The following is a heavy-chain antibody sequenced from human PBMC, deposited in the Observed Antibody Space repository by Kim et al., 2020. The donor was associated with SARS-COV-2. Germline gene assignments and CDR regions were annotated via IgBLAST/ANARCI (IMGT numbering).Heavy chain of an antibody. V-gene: IGHV1-18*01. J-gene: IGHJ3*02. CDR3: ARARYYYDSSGYYLDAFDI. CDR2: ISAYNGNT. D-gene: IGHD3-22*01. Sequence: ASVKVSCKASGYTFTSYGISWVRQAPGQGLEWMGWISAYNGNTNYAQKLQGRVTMTTDTSTSTAYMELRSLRSDDTAVYYCARARYYYDSSGYYLDAFDIWGQGTMVTVSS. CDR1: GYTFTSYG.